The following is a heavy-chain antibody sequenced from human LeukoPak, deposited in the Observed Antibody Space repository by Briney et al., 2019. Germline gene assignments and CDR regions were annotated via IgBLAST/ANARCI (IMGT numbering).Heavy chain of an antibody. CDR3: AREPVDCSSTSCPRNAFDI. Sequence: SVKVSCKASGGTFSSYAISWVRQAPGQGLEWMGGIIPIFGTANYAQKFQGRVTITTDESTSTAYMELSSLRSEDTAVYYCAREPVDCSSTSCPRNAFDIWGQGTMVTVSS. J-gene: IGHJ3*02. V-gene: IGHV1-69*05. CDR1: GGTFSSYA. D-gene: IGHD2-2*01. CDR2: IIPIFGTA.